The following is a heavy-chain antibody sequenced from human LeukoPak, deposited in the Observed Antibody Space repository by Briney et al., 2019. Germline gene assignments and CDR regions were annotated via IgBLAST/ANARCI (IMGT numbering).Heavy chain of an antibody. D-gene: IGHD3-16*01. J-gene: IGHJ5*02. V-gene: IGHV3-48*01. CDR1: GFTFSSYS. CDR2: ISSSSSTI. CDR3: ANLGWFDP. Sequence: GGSLRLSCAASGFTFSSYSMNWVRQAPGKGLEWVSYISSSSSTIYYAASVKGRFTISRDNAKNSQYLQMNSLRAEDTAVYYCANLGWFDPWGQGTLVTVSS.